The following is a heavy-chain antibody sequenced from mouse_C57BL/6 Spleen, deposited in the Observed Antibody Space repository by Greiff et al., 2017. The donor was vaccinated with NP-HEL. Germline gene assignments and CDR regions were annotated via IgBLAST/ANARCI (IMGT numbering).Heavy chain of an antibody. J-gene: IGHJ2*01. CDR2: IYPRSGNT. CDR1: GYTFTRYG. V-gene: IGHV1-81*01. CDR3: ARDYGSSYLGYFDY. D-gene: IGHD1-1*01. Sequence: QLQQSGAELARPGASVKLSCKASGYTFTRYGISWVKQRTGQGLEWIGEIYPRSGNTYYNEKFKGKATLTADKSSSTAYMELRSLTSEDSAVYFCARDYGSSYLGYFDYWGQGTTLTVSS.